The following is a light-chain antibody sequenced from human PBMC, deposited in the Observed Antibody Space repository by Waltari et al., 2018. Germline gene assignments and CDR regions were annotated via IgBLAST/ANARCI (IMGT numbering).Light chain of an antibody. Sequence: ENVLTQSPGALSLSPGERATLSCRASQTVGRSYLAWFQQKPGQAPSLLIYDASNRATGIPDRCSGSGSGTDFTLTINRLEPEDFAVYYCHQSASSPLTCGGGTKVEIK. CDR3: HQSASSPLT. J-gene: IGKJ4*01. CDR2: DAS. V-gene: IGKV3-20*01. CDR1: QTVGRSY.